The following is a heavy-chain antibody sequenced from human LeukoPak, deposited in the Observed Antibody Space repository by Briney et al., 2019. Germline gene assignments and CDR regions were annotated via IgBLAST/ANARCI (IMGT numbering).Heavy chain of an antibody. CDR2: INHSGST. D-gene: IGHD6-6*01. CDR3: ARVGQQLVYWYFDL. V-gene: IGHV4-34*01. CDR1: GGSFSGYY. Sequence: SETLSLTCAVYGGSFSGYYWSWIRQPPGKGLEWIGEINHSGSTNYNPSLKSRVTISVDTSKNQISLKLSSVTAADTAVYYCARVGQQLVYWYFDLWGRGTLVTVSS. J-gene: IGHJ2*01.